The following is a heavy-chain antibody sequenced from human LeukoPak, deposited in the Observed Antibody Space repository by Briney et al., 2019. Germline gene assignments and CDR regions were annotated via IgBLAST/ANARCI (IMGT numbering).Heavy chain of an antibody. J-gene: IGHJ3*02. CDR1: GFTFSSYW. D-gene: IGHD2-2*02. CDR3: ARVGRYCSSTSCYSRVDAFDI. Sequence: GRSLRLSCAASGFTFSSYWMSWVRQAPGKGLEWVANIKQDGSEKYYVDSVEGRFTISRDNAKNSLYLQMNSLRAEDTAVYYCARVGRYCSSTSCYSRVDAFDIWGQGTMVTVSS. V-gene: IGHV3-7*01. CDR2: IKQDGSEK.